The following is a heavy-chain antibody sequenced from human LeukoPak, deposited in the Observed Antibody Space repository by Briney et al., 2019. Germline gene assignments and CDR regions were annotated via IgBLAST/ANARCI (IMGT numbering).Heavy chain of an antibody. D-gene: IGHD3-16*01. CDR2: IYYSGST. Sequence: SSETLSLTCTVSGGSISSGDYYWSWIRQPPGKGLEWIGYIYYSGSTYYNPSLKSRVTISVVTSKNQFSLKLSSVTAADTAVYYCARDHDPNYFDYWGQGTLVTVSS. CDR3: ARDHDPNYFDY. V-gene: IGHV4-30-4*01. J-gene: IGHJ4*02. CDR1: GGSISSGDYY.